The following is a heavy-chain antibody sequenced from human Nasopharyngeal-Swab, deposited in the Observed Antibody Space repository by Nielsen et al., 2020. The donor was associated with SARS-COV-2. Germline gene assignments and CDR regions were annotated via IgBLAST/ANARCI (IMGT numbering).Heavy chain of an antibody. CDR1: GFTFDAYA. V-gene: IGHV3-9*01. CDR3: AKGGYCSGGSCFNWFDP. CDR2: ISWNSGSI. Sequence: SLKISCAASGFTFDAYAMHWVRQAPGKGLEWVSGISWNSGSIGYADSVKGRFTISRDNAKNSLYLQMNSLRAEDTALYYCAKGGYCSGGSCFNWFDPWGQGTLVTVSS. J-gene: IGHJ5*02. D-gene: IGHD2-15*01.